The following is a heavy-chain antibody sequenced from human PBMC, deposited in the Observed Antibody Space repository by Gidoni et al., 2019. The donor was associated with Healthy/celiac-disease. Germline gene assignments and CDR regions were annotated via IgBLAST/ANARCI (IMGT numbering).Heavy chain of an antibody. J-gene: IGHJ4*02. CDR1: GGSISSSSYS. V-gene: IGHV4-39*01. CDR2: IYYSGST. D-gene: IGHD6-6*01. Sequence: QLQLQESGPGLVKPSATLSLTCTVSGGSISSSSYSWGWIRQPPGKGLEWIGSIYYSGSTYYNPSLKSRVTISVDTSKNQFSLKLSSVTAADTAVYYCARHRGRGRYSSSSGLDYWGQGTLVTVSS. CDR3: ARHRGRGRYSSSSGLDY.